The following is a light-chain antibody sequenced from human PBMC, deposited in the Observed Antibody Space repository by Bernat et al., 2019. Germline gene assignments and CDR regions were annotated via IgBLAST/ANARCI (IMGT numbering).Light chain of an antibody. CDR2: WAS. J-gene: IGKJ3*01. CDR1: QSVLYSSNNKNY. Sequence: DIVMTQSPDSLAVSLGERATINCKSSQSVLYSSNNKNYLAWYQQKPGQPPKLLIYWASTREPGVPDRFSGSGSGTDFTLTISSLQAEDVAFYYCQQYYSTPLFTFGPWTKVDIK. V-gene: IGKV4-1*01. CDR3: QQYYSTPLFT.